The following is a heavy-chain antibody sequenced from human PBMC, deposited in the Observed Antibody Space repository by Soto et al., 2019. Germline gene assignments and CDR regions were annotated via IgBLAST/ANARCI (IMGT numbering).Heavy chain of an antibody. J-gene: IGHJ4*02. Sequence: GSLRLSCAASGFTFSNAWMSWVRQAPGKGLEWVGRIKSKTDGGTTDYAAPVKGRFTISRDDSKNTLYLQMNSLKTEDTATYYCARDLALAGNYWGQGVLVTVSS. CDR2: IKSKTDGGTT. CDR1: GFTFSNAW. CDR3: ARDLALAGNY. V-gene: IGHV3-15*01. D-gene: IGHD6-19*01.